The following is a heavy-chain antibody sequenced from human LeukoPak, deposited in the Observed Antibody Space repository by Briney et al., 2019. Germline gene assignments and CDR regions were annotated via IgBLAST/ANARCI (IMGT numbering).Heavy chain of an antibody. Sequence: GASVKVSCKASGGTFSSYAISWVRQAPGQGLEWMGGIIPIFGTANYAQKFQGRVTITTDESTSTAYMELSSLRSKDTAVYYCNYGAAADFDYWGRGTLVTVSS. CDR3: NYGAAADFDY. CDR2: IIPIFGTA. J-gene: IGHJ4*02. D-gene: IGHD6-13*01. V-gene: IGHV1-69*05. CDR1: GGTFSSYA.